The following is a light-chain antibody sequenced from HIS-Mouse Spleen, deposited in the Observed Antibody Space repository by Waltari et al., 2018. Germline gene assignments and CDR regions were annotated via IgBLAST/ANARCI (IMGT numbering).Light chain of an antibody. CDR3: YSTDSSGNHRV. V-gene: IGLV3-10*01. Sequence: SYELTQPPSVSVSPGQTARITCSGDALPKKYAYWYQPKSRQAPVLIIYEDSKRPSGIPQRFSGSSSGTMATLTISGAQVEDEADYYCYSTDSSGNHRVFGGGTKLTVL. CDR1: ALPKKY. CDR2: EDS. J-gene: IGLJ2*01.